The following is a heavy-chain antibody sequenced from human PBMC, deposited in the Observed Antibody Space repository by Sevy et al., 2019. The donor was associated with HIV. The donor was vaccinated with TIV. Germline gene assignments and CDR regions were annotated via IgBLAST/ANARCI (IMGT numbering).Heavy chain of an antibody. V-gene: IGHV1-2*02. CDR2: INPNNGDI. CDR3: ARASQLGRSYYFDY. Sequence: ASVKVSCKASGYTFTDYYIHWIRQPLGQGLECMGWINPNNGDINFHQNFKGRVIMTTDTSTTTAYMELTNLRLGDTAVFYCARASQLGRSYYFDYWGQGALVTVSS. D-gene: IGHD3-16*01. J-gene: IGHJ4*02. CDR1: GYTFTDYY.